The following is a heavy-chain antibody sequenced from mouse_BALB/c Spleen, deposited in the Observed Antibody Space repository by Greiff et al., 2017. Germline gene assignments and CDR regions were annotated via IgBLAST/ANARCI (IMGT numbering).Heavy chain of an antibody. CDR3: ARQTVYGNSYAMDY. J-gene: IGHJ4*01. Sequence: EVKVVESGGDLVKPGGSLKLSCAASGFTFSSYGMSWVRQTPDKRLEWVATISSGGSYTYYPDSVKGRFTISRDNAKNTLYLQMSSLKSEDTAMYYCARQTVYGNSYAMDYWGQGTSVTVSS. CDR2: ISSGGSYT. V-gene: IGHV5-6*01. CDR1: GFTFSSYG. D-gene: IGHD2-10*02.